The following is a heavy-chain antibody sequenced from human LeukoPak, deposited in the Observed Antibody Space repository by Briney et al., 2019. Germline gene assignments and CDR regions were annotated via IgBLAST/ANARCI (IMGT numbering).Heavy chain of an antibody. CDR1: GFTFSSYG. Sequence: RAGGSLRLSCAASGFTFSSYGMHWVRQAPGKGLEWVVVISYDGSNKYYADSVKGRFTISRDNSKNTLYLQMNSLRAEDTAVYYCAKVPTTRGDAFDIWGQGTMVTVSS. J-gene: IGHJ3*02. CDR3: AKVPTTRGDAFDI. CDR2: ISYDGSNK. V-gene: IGHV3-30*18. D-gene: IGHD1-1*01.